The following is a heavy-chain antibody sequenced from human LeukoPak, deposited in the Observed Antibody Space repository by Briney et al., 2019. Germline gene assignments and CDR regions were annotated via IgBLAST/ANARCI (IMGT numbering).Heavy chain of an antibody. D-gene: IGHD2-21*02. CDR3: ARDRARKIYCGGDCYLGILDY. CDR1: GFTFSSYA. Sequence: GGSLRLSCAASGFTFSSYAMHWVRQAPGKGLEWVAVISYDGSNKYYADSVKGRLTISRANSKNTLYLQMNSLRAEDTAVYYCARDRARKIYCGGDCYLGILDYWGQGTLVTVSS. CDR2: ISYDGSNK. V-gene: IGHV3-30*04. J-gene: IGHJ4*02.